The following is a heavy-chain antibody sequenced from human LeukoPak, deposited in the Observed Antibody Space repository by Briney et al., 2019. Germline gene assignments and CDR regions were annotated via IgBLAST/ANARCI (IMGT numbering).Heavy chain of an antibody. CDR3: ARGGGYYYDSSGYYPYYFDY. CDR2: INHSGSN. Sequence: PSETLSLTCAVYGGSFSGYYWSWIRQPPGKGLEWIGEINHSGSNNYNPSLKSRVTISVDTSKNQFSLKLSSVTAADTAVYYCARGGGYYYDSSGYYPYYFDYWGQGTLVTVSS. V-gene: IGHV4-34*01. J-gene: IGHJ4*02. CDR1: GGSFSGYY. D-gene: IGHD3-22*01.